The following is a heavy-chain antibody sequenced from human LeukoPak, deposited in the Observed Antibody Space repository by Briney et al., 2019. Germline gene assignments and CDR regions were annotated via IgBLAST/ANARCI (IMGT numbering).Heavy chain of an antibody. V-gene: IGHV3-30-3*01. CDR3: ARDYNDYAVHWFDP. CDR2: LSYDGGTA. D-gene: IGHD4-17*01. CDR1: GITFNSHA. Sequence: GGSLRLSCAASGITFNSHAMHWARQAPGKGLEWVAVLSYDGGTAYYADSVKGRFIISRDNSKNTLYLQMNSLRAEDTAVYYCARDYNDYAVHWFDPWGQGTLVTVSS. J-gene: IGHJ5*02.